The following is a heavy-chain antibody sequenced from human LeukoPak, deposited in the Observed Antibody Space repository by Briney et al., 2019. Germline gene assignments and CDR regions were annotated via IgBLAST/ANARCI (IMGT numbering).Heavy chain of an antibody. CDR3: AKLLAVTNSYYFNY. D-gene: IGHD6-19*01. CDR1: GLTFSTYS. Sequence: PGGSLRLSCAVSGLTFSTYSMTWVRKGPGKGLEWVSSIYNSGAKIFYADSVKGRFTISRDNSKNTLFLQMNSLRAEDTAVYYCAKLLAVTNSYYFNYWGQGTLVTVSS. V-gene: IGHV3-23*01. CDR2: IYNSGAKI. J-gene: IGHJ4*02.